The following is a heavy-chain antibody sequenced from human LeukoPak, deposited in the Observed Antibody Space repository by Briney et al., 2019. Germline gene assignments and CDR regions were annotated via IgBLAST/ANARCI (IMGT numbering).Heavy chain of an antibody. CDR1: GYSISSGYY. CDR3: ARRFGDPFDY. D-gene: IGHD3-10*01. J-gene: IGHJ4*02. V-gene: IGHV4-38-2*02. Sequence: SETLSLTCTVSGYSISSGYYWGCIRQPPGKGLEWIGIIYHSGSTYYNPSLKSRVTISVDTSKNQFSLNLSSVTAADTAVYYCARRFGDPFDYWGQGTLVTVSS. CDR2: IYHSGST.